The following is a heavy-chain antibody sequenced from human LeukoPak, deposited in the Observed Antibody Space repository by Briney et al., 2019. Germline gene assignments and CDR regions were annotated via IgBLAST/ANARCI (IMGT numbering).Heavy chain of an antibody. CDR3: SAAGYYSGSLRDAFDI. J-gene: IGHJ3*02. CDR1: GFTFSSNY. V-gene: IGHV3-53*01. CDR2: IYSGGST. D-gene: IGHD1-26*01. Sequence: GGSLRLSCAASGFTFSSNYRSWVRQTPGKGLEWVSVIYSGGSTYYADSVKGRFTISRDNSKNTLYLQMNSLRSEDRAVYYCSAAGYYSGSLRDAFDIWGQGTMVTVSS.